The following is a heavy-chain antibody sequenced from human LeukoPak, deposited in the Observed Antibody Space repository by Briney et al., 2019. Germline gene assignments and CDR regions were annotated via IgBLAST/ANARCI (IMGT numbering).Heavy chain of an antibody. D-gene: IGHD4-11*01. CDR3: ARAQGVTSWFDY. CDR1: GDSISSSTYY. CDR2: MYHSGST. Sequence: SETLSLTCTVSGDSISSSTYYWGWIRQPPGKGLEWIGSMYHSGSTYYNPSLKSRVTISVDTSKNQFSVRLSSVTAADTALYYCARAQGVTSWFDYWGQGTLVTVSS. V-gene: IGHV4-39*07. J-gene: IGHJ4*02.